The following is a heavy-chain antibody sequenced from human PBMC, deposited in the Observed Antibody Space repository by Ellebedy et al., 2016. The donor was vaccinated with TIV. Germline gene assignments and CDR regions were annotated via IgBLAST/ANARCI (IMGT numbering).Heavy chain of an antibody. CDR2: IYHSGST. J-gene: IGHJ4*02. D-gene: IGHD3-3*01. CDR3: AAYYDFWCALDS. Sequence: MPSETLSLTCTVSGGSVSPYYWSWIRQPPGKGLEWIGYIYHSGSTSYNPSLKSRVTMSVDTSKNQFSLKLSSVTAADTAVYYCAAYYDFWCALDSWGQGTLVTVSS. V-gene: IGHV4-59*02. CDR1: GGSVSPYY.